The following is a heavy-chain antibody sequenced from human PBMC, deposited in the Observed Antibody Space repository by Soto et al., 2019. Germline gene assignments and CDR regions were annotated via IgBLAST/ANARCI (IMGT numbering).Heavy chain of an antibody. CDR1: GGSISSYY. V-gene: IGHV4-59*01. CDR2: IYYSGST. Sequence: SETLSLTCTVSGGSISSYYWSWIRQPPGKGLEWIGYIYYSGSTNYNPSLKSRVTISVDTSKNQFSLKLSSVTAADTAVYYCARAPAPGMGYCSGGSCYFLAFDIWGQGTMVTVS. D-gene: IGHD2-15*01. CDR3: ARAPAPGMGYCSGGSCYFLAFDI. J-gene: IGHJ3*02.